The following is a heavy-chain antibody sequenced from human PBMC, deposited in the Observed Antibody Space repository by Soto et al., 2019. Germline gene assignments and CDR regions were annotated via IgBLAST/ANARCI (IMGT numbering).Heavy chain of an antibody. V-gene: IGHV3-53*01. Sequence: EVQLVESGGGLIQPGGSLRLSCAASGFNVSSNYMSWVRQAPGKGLEWLSVIYSGGSTYYAESVKGRFTISRDNSKTTRNLQMNALRVEDTAVYDCARGPHVGISTSWGQGTLVTVSS. J-gene: IGHJ4*02. CDR3: ARGPHVGISTS. CDR2: IYSGGST. CDR1: GFNVSSNY. D-gene: IGHD2-2*01.